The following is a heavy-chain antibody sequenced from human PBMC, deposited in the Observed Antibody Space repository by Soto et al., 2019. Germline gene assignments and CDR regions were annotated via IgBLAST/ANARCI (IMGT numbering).Heavy chain of an antibody. V-gene: IGHV3-30*18. J-gene: IGHJ4*02. Sequence: PGGSLRLSCAASGFTFISYGMHWVRQAPGKGLEWVAVISYDGSNKYYADSVKGRFTISRDNSKNTLYLQMNSLRAEDTAVYYCAKDHYYDSSGYSDYWGQGTLVTVSS. CDR3: AKDHYYDSSGYSDY. CDR2: ISYDGSNK. D-gene: IGHD3-22*01. CDR1: GFTFISYG.